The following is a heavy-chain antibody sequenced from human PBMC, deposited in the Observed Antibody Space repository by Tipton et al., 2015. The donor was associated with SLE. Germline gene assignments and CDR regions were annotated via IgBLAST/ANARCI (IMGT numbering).Heavy chain of an antibody. CDR1: GYTFTDYH. J-gene: IGHJ4*02. CDR3: ARGPRAAQFSYWGFSFDY. D-gene: IGHD3-16*01. Sequence: QLVQSGAEVKKTGASVKVSCKASGYTFTDYHIHWMRQAPGQGLEWMGRINPNSGGTNYAQKFPARVTLTRDTSISTAYMELNRLRSGDTAIYYCARGPRAAQFSYWGFSFDYWGQGPLVTVSS. CDR2: INPNSGGT. V-gene: IGHV1-2*06.